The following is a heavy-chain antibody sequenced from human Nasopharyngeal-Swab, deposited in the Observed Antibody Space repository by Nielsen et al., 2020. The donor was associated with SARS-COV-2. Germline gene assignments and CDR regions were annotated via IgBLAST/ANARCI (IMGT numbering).Heavy chain of an antibody. D-gene: IGHD1-26*01. V-gene: IGHV3-53*04. CDR1: GFTVSSNY. Sequence: GGSLRLSCAASGFTVSSNYMSWVRQAPGKGLEWVSVIYSGGSTYYADSVKGRFTISRHNPKNTLYLQMNSLRAEDTAVYYCARAVGDYFDYWGQGTLVTVSS. CDR2: IYSGGST. J-gene: IGHJ4*02. CDR3: ARAVGDYFDY.